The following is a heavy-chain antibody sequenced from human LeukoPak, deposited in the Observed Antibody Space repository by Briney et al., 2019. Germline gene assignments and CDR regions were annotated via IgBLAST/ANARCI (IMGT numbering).Heavy chain of an antibody. CDR2: ISGSGYTT. J-gene: IGHJ4*02. V-gene: IGHV3-23*01. Sequence: HPGGSLRLSCAASGFTFSSYAMSWVRQAPGKGLEWVSAISGSGYTTDYADSVKGRFTMSRDNSKNTLYLQMNSLRAEDTALYYCAKSELLPNPHNFDYWGQGTLVTVSS. CDR3: AKSELLPNPHNFDY. CDR1: GFTFSSYA. D-gene: IGHD1-26*01.